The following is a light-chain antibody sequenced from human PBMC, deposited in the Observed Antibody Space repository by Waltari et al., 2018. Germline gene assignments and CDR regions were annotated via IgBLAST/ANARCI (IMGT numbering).Light chain of an antibody. CDR1: SSNIGADYD. Sequence: QSVVTQPPSVSGAPGQRVTISCTGSSSNIGADYDVPWYQPLPGTAPKLLIYGNTNRPSGVPDRFSGSKSGTSASLAITGLQAEDEADYYCQAYDSSLRTSIFGGGTKLTVL. J-gene: IGLJ2*01. CDR2: GNT. CDR3: QAYDSSLRTSI. V-gene: IGLV1-40*01.